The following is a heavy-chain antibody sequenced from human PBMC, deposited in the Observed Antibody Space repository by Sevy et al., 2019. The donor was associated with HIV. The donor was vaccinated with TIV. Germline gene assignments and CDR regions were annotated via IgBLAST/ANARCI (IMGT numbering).Heavy chain of an antibody. CDR2: ISSSGTST. Sequence: GGSLRLSCAASGSTFNIYAMTWVRQAPGKGLKWVSTISSSGTSTYYADSVKGRFTISRDNSKNTLYLQMNSLRAEDTAIYFCAKDHDNNWFDPWGQGTLVTVSS. CDR1: GSTFNIYA. V-gene: IGHV3-23*01. D-gene: IGHD3-9*01. J-gene: IGHJ5*02. CDR3: AKDHDNNWFDP.